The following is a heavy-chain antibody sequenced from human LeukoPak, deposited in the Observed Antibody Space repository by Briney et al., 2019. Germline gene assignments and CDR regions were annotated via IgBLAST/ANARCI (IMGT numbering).Heavy chain of an antibody. CDR1: GFSFSSYA. CDR2: ISYDGTYQ. V-gene: IGHV3-30*04. D-gene: IGHD4-17*01. Sequence: GRSLRLSCAASGFSFSSYAINWVRQAPGKGLEWVAVISYDGTYQYYADSVKGRFTFSRDNSKNTVYLQMNSLRGEDTAVYYCARATTVTSGSDYWGQGTLVTVSS. CDR3: ARATTVTSGSDY. J-gene: IGHJ4*02.